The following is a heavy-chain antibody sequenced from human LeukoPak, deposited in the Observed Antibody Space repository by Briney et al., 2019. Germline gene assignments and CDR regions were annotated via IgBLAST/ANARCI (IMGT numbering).Heavy chain of an antibody. CDR3: ARGLPAGNQPLFDY. CDR2: INPGGGTT. Sequence: ASVIVSCKASGYTFTSYSIHWVRQAPGQGVEWKGIINPGGGTTSYAQKFQGRVTVTRDTSTSTVYMELSSLRSEDTAVYYCARGLPAGNQPLFDYWGQGTLVTVSS. CDR1: GYTFTSYS. D-gene: IGHD2-2*01. V-gene: IGHV1-46*01. J-gene: IGHJ4*02.